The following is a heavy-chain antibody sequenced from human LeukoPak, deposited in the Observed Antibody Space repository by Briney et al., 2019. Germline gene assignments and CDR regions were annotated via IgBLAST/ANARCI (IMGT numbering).Heavy chain of an antibody. Sequence: QSGGSLRLSCAASGFTFISYATSWARQAPGKGLEWVSAISGSGGSTYYADSVKGRFTISIDNSKNTLYLQMNSLRAEDTAVYYCAKDLAPITMIAQGYFQHWGQGTLVTVSS. CDR1: GFTFISYA. D-gene: IGHD3-22*01. J-gene: IGHJ1*01. V-gene: IGHV3-23*01. CDR2: ISGSGGST. CDR3: AKDLAPITMIAQGYFQH.